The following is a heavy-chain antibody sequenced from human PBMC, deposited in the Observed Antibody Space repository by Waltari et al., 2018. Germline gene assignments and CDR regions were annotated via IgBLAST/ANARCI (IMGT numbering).Heavy chain of an antibody. J-gene: IGHJ4*02. CDR3: ARDAIIAAANTIDY. CDR2: INPNSGGT. CDR1: GYTFTGYY. Sequence: QVQLVQSGAEVKKPGASVKVSCKAAGYTFTGYYMHLVRQAPGQGLEWMGWINPNSGGTNYAQKFQGRVTMTRDTSISTAYMELSRLRSDDTAVYYCARDAIIAAANTIDYWGQGTLVTVSS. D-gene: IGHD6-13*01. V-gene: IGHV1-2*02.